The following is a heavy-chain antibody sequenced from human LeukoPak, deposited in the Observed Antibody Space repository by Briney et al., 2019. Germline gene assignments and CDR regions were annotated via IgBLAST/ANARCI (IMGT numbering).Heavy chain of an antibody. D-gene: IGHD6-19*01. Sequence: SGTLSLTCAVSGGSFSSSNWWSWLRQRPGKGLEWIGEIYHSGSTNYNPSLKSRVTISVDKSKNQFSLKLSSVTAADTAVYYCASEDVAVAGTVYYWGQGSLVTVSS. CDR3: ASEDVAVAGTVYY. CDR1: GGSFSSSNW. CDR2: IYHSGST. J-gene: IGHJ4*02. V-gene: IGHV4-4*02.